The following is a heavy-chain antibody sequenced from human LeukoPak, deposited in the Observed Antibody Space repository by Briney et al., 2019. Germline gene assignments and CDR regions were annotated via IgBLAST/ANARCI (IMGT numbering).Heavy chain of an antibody. D-gene: IGHD3-22*01. CDR3: ARQTYYYDTSGHTLFDY. V-gene: IGHV4-39*01. CDR2: IYYSGST. Sequence: PSETLSLTCTVSGGSISSSSYYWGWIRQPPGKGLEWIGTIYYSGSTYYNPSLKSRVTISVDTSKNQFSLRLNSVTASDTAVYFCARQTYYYDTSGHTLFDYWGQGTLVTVSS. J-gene: IGHJ4*02. CDR1: GGSISSSSYY.